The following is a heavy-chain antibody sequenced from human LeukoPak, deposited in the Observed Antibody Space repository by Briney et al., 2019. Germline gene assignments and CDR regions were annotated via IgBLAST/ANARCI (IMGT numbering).Heavy chain of an antibody. Sequence: GGSLRLSCVASGFTFSGYALSWVRQAPGRGLEWVSGISGRGDSTYYADSVKGRFTISRDNSKNTLYLQMSSLRAEDTAVYYCAKGRSGYSSYDFDYWGQGTLVTVSS. CDR3: AKGRSGYSSYDFDY. D-gene: IGHD3-22*01. CDR2: ISGRGDST. V-gene: IGHV3-23*01. CDR1: GFTFSGYA. J-gene: IGHJ4*02.